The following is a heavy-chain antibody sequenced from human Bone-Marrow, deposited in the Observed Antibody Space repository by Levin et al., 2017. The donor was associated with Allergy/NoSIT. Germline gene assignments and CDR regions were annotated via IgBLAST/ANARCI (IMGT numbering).Heavy chain of an antibody. Sequence: SQTLSLTCTVSGGSISSGVYFWSWIRQLPGKGLEWIGYVSHSGITFYNQSLKSRGTISGDTSKSLFSLNLSSVTAADTAVYYCARGITVFGVVLAVNDAFDIWGQGTMVTVSS. CDR2: VSHSGIT. J-gene: IGHJ3*02. V-gene: IGHV4-31*03. D-gene: IGHD3-3*01. CDR1: GGSISSGVYF. CDR3: ARGITVFGVVLAVNDAFDI.